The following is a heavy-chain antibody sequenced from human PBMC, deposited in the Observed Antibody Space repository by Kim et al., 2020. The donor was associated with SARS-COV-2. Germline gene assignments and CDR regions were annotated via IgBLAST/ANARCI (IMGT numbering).Heavy chain of an antibody. CDR2: INNNGDTI. CDR1: GFTVSTSE. V-gene: IGHV3-48*03. D-gene: IGHD6-13*01. J-gene: IGHJ4*02. CDR3: ARGPQQGSWYFDY. Sequence: GGSLRLSCAASGFTVSTSEMSWVRQAPGKGLECVSYINNNGDTIYYADSVKGRFTSSRDNEKNSLYLQMNSMRAEDTAVYYCARGPQQGSWYFDYWGQGILITVS.